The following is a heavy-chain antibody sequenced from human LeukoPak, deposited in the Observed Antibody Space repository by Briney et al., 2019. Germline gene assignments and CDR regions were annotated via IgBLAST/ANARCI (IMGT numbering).Heavy chain of an antibody. J-gene: IGHJ5*02. D-gene: IGHD2-15*01. CDR1: GGSISSYY. V-gene: IGHV4-34*01. Sequence: SETLSLTCTVSGGSISSYYWSWIRQPAGKGLEWIGEINHSGSTNYNPSLKSRVTISVDTSKNQFSLKLSSVTAADTAVYYCARGFRNAYCSGGSCYRGSWFDPWGQGTLVTVSS. CDR3: ARGFRNAYCSGGSCYRGSWFDP. CDR2: INHSGST.